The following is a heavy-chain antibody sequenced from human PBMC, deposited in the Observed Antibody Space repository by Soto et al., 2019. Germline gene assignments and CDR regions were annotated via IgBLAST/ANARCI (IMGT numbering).Heavy chain of an antibody. Sequence: QVQLQQWGAGLLKPSETLSLTCAVYGGSFSGYYWSWIRQPPGKGLEWLGEINHSGSTNYNPSLKSRVTISVDTSKNQFSLKLSSVTAADTAVYYCARVATDAYYFDYWGQGTLVTVSS. CDR1: GGSFSGYY. V-gene: IGHV4-34*01. J-gene: IGHJ4*02. CDR3: ARVATDAYYFDY. CDR2: INHSGST. D-gene: IGHD5-12*01.